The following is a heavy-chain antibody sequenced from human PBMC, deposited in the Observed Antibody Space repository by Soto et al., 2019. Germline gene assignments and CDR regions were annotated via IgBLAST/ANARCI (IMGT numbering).Heavy chain of an antibody. Sequence: GGSLRLSCAASGFTFISYWMSWVRQAPGKGLEWVANIKQDGSEKYYVDSVKGRFTISRDNAKNSLYLQMNSLRAEDTAVYYCASIYMDYWGQGTLVTVSS. CDR2: IKQDGSEK. D-gene: IGHD3-10*01. CDR3: ASIYMDY. J-gene: IGHJ4*02. CDR1: GFTFISYW. V-gene: IGHV3-7*03.